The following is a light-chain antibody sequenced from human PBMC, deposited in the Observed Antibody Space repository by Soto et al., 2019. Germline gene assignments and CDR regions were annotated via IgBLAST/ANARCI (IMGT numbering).Light chain of an antibody. CDR2: AAS. CDR3: QQSYSTPIT. V-gene: IGKV1-39*01. Sequence: DIQMTQSPSSLSASVGDRVTITCRASQSISSYLNWYQQKPGKAPKLLIYAASSLQSGVQSRFSGSGSGTDFTLTIRSLQPEEFATYYCQQSYSTPITVGQGTRLEIK. CDR1: QSISSY. J-gene: IGKJ5*01.